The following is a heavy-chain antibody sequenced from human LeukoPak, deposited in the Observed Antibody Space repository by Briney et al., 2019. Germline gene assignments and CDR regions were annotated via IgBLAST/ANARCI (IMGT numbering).Heavy chain of an antibody. Sequence: SETLSLTCTVSGGSISSYYWSWIRQPPGKGLEWIGYIYYSGSTNYNPSLKSRVTTSVDTSKNQFSLKLSSVTAADTAVYYCARGDYDIVVVPAAIGTNTREVNYMDVWGKGTTVTVSS. CDR1: GGSISSYY. D-gene: IGHD2-2*01. V-gene: IGHV4-59*01. CDR3: ARGDYDIVVVPAAIGTNTREVNYMDV. CDR2: IYYSGST. J-gene: IGHJ6*03.